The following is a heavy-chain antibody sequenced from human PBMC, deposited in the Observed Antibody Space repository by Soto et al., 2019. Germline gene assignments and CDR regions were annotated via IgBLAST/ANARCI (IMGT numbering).Heavy chain of an antibody. CDR1: GFTFSSYA. V-gene: IGHV3-23*01. CDR2: ISVSGGST. D-gene: IGHD3-22*01. J-gene: IGHJ4*02. CDR3: SKDPYDSSGYYHDY. Sequence: GGSLRLSCAASGFTFSSYAMSWVRQAPGKGVEWVSAISVSGGSTYSADSVKGRFTISRDNSKNTMFLQMNSLRAEDTAVYYCSKDPYDSSGYYHDYWGQGTLVTVSS.